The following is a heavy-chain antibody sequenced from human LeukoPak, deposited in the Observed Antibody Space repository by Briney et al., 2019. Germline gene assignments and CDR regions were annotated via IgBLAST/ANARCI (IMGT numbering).Heavy chain of an antibody. CDR1: GGSISSYY. J-gene: IGHJ5*02. Sequence: PSETLSLTCTVSGGSISSYYWSWIRQPPGKGLEWIGYIYYSGSTNYNPSLKSRVTISVDTSKNQFPLKLSSVTAADTAVYYCARDMYSSSWYNWFDPWGQGTLVTVSS. D-gene: IGHD6-13*01. V-gene: IGHV4-59*01. CDR2: IYYSGST. CDR3: ARDMYSSSWYNWFDP.